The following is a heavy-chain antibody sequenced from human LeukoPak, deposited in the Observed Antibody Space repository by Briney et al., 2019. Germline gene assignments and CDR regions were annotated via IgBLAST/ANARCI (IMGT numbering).Heavy chain of an antibody. J-gene: IGHJ3*02. D-gene: IGHD6-13*01. V-gene: IGHV3-49*04. CDR2: IRSKAYGGTT. Sequence: PGGSLRLSCTASGFTFGDYAMSWVRQAPGKGLEWVGFIRSKAYGGTTEYAASVKGRFTISRDDPKSIAYLQMNSLKTEDTAVYYCTRAGYSSSWYLTDDASDIWGQGTMVTVSS. CDR3: TRAGYSSSWYLTDDASDI. CDR1: GFTFGDYA.